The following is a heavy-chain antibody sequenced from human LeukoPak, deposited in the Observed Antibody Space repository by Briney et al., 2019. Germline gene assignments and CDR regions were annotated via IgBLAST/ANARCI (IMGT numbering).Heavy chain of an antibody. CDR3: TITIFGVVIDY. D-gene: IGHD3-3*01. CDR1: GFTFSNAW. Sequence: GGSLRLSCAASGFTFSNAWMNWVRQAPGKGLEWVGCIKSKTDGGTTDYAAPVKGRFTISRDDSKNTLYLQMNSLKTEDTAVYYCTITIFGVVIDYWGQGTLVTVSS. CDR2: IKSKTDGGTT. V-gene: IGHV3-15*07. J-gene: IGHJ4*02.